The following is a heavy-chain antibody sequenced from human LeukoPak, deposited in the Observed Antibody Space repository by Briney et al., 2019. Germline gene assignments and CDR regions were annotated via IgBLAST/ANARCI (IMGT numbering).Heavy chain of an antibody. CDR2: IKQDGSEK. CDR1: GFTFISYW. Sequence: GGSLRLSCAASGFTFISYWMSWVRQAPGKGLEWVANIKQDGSEKYYVDSVKGRFTISRDNAKNSLYLQMNSLRAEDTAVYYCAREGMDVWGKGTTVTVSS. CDR3: AREGMDV. V-gene: IGHV3-7*01. J-gene: IGHJ6*04.